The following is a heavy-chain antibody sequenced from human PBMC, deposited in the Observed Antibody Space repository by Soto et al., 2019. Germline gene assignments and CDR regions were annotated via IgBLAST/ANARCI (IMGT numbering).Heavy chain of an antibody. D-gene: IGHD1-26*01. CDR2: ISYDGSNK. CDR3: ARIVDQKGAAFDI. V-gene: IGHV3-30-3*01. CDR1: GFTFSSYA. Sequence: QVQLVESGGGVVQPGRSLRLACAASGFTFSSYAMHWVRQAPGKGLEWVAVISYDGSNKFYADSVKGRFTISRDNSKNTLYLQMNSLRAEDTALYYCARIVDQKGAAFDIWGQGTMVTVSS. J-gene: IGHJ3*02.